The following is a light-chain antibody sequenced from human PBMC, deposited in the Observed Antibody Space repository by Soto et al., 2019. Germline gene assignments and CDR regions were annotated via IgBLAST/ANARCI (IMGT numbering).Light chain of an antibody. CDR3: HQYNDWPSIT. Sequence: DIHMTQSPSTRPPSVAAILTVTCXXSQSVSGWLAWYQQKPGEAPKLLIYDASALPRGVPSRFSGSGSGTEFTLTISSLQPEDFAVYYCHQYNDWPSITFGQGTRLEIK. J-gene: IGKJ5*01. CDR2: DAS. CDR1: QSVSGW. V-gene: IGKV1-5*01.